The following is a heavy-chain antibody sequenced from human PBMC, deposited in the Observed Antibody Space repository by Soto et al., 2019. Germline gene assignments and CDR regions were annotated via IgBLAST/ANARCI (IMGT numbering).Heavy chain of an antibody. CDR3: ARDQLAVAGSFDY. J-gene: IGHJ4*02. CDR2: ISSSSSYI. D-gene: IGHD6-19*01. Sequence: PGGSLRLSCAASGFTFSSYSMNWVRQAPGKGLEWVSSISSSSSYIYYADSVKGRFTISRDNAKNSLYLQMNSLRAEDTAVYYCARDQLAVAGSFDYWGQGTLVTVSS. V-gene: IGHV3-21*01. CDR1: GFTFSSYS.